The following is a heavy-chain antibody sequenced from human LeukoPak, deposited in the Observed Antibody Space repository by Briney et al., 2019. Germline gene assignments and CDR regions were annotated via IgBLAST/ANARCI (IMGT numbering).Heavy chain of an antibody. CDR1: GFIFSSHG. J-gene: IGHJ4*02. V-gene: IGHV3-15*01. CDR2: IKTKGEGGTV. Sequence: GGSLRLSCAASGFIFSSHGMTWVRQAQGKGLEWVGRIKTKGEGGTVDYAAPVKGRFTISRDDSKNTLYLQMNSLKTEDTAIYYCMSDLDNWGQGTLVTVSS. CDR3: MSDLDN.